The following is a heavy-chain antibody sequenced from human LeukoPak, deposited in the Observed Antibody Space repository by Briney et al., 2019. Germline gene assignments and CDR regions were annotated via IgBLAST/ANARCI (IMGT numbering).Heavy chain of an antibody. Sequence: ASVKVSCKASGYTFTSYDINWVRQATGQGLEWMGWMNPNSGNTGYAQKFQGRVTMTRNTSISTAYMELSSLSSEDTAVYYCAMRVVPAANYYYGMDVWGQGTTVTVSS. CDR3: AMRVVPAANYYYGMDV. V-gene: IGHV1-8*01. CDR1: GYTFTSYD. D-gene: IGHD2-2*01. J-gene: IGHJ6*02. CDR2: MNPNSGNT.